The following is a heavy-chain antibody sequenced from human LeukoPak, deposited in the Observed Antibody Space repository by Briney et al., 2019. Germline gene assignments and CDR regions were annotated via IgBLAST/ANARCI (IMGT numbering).Heavy chain of an antibody. Sequence: EAPVKVSCKASGGTFSSYAISWVRQAPGQGLEWMGGIIPIFGTANYAQKFQGRVTITADESTSTAYMELSSLRSEDTAVYYCAIVVPAASWFDPWGQGTLVTVSS. D-gene: IGHD2-2*01. V-gene: IGHV1-69*13. CDR1: GGTFSSYA. CDR2: IIPIFGTA. J-gene: IGHJ5*02. CDR3: AIVVPAASWFDP.